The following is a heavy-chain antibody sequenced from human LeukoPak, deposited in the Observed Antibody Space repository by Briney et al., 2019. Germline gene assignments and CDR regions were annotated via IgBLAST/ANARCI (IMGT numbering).Heavy chain of an antibody. D-gene: IGHD1/OR15-1a*01. CDR1: GLTFSGYT. Sequence: PGGSLRLSCAASGLTFSGYTMNWVRQAPGKGLEWVSSITSSGLDMFHADSVKGRFTISRDDAQNSLSLQMNSLRAEDTAVYYCAREGPINNGDLDYWGQGTLVTVSS. J-gene: IGHJ4*02. CDR3: AREGPINNGDLDY. V-gene: IGHV3-21*01. CDR2: ITSSGLDM.